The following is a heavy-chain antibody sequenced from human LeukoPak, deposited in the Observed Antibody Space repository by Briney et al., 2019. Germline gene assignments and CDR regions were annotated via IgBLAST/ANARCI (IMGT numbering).Heavy chain of an antibody. CDR3: ARAYTMYYDILTGQDAFDI. D-gene: IGHD3-9*01. CDR2: IKQDGSGK. J-gene: IGHJ3*02. Sequence: GGSPRLSCAASGFTFSSYWMSWVRQAPGKGLEWVANIKQDGSGKYYVDSVKGRFTISRDNAKNSLYLQMNSLRAEDTAVYYCARAYTMYYDILTGQDAFDIWGQGTMVTVSS. CDR1: GFTFSSYW. V-gene: IGHV3-7*01.